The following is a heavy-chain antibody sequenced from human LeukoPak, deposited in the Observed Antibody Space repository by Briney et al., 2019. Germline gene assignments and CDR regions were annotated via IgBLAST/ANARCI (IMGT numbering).Heavy chain of an antibody. V-gene: IGHV4-38-2*01. CDR2: IYHSGGS. D-gene: IGHD1-1*01. Sequence: SETLSLTRGVSGYSISNDYYWGWIRQPPGKGLEWIGNIYHSGGSYYNPSLKSRVTILVDTSKNQFSLKLSSVTAADTAVYYCAKAGTTGIHHWFDPWGQGNLVTVSS. J-gene: IGHJ5*02. CDR1: GYSISNDYY. CDR3: AKAGTTGIHHWFDP.